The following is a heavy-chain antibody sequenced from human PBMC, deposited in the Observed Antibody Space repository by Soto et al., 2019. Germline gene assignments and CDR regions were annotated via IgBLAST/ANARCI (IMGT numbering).Heavy chain of an antibody. CDR3: ARLPREYGDYGTYYYYYMDV. J-gene: IGHJ6*03. D-gene: IGHD4-17*01. V-gene: IGHV4-59*08. CDR1: GGSISSYY. CDR2: IYYSGST. Sequence: QVQLQESGPGLVKPSETLSLTCTVSGGSISSYYWSWIRQPPGKGLEWIGYIYYSGSTNYNPSLKSRVTISVDTSKNQFSLKLSSVTAADTAVYYCARLPREYGDYGTYYYYYMDVWGKGTTVTVSS.